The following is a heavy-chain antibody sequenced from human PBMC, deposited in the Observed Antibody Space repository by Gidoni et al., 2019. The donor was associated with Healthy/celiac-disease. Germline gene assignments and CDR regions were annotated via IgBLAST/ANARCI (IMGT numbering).Heavy chain of an antibody. V-gene: IGHV3-73*01. J-gene: IGHJ6*02. D-gene: IGHD6-19*01. CDR1: GFTFSGSA. Sequence: EVQLVESGGGLVQPGGSLKLSCAASGFTFSGSAMHWVRQASGKGLEWVGRIRSKANSYATAYAASVKGRFTISRDDSKNTAYLQMNSLKTEDTAVYYCTTLDRIAVAAQGHYYYGMDVWGQGTTVTVSS. CDR3: TTLDRIAVAAQGHYYYGMDV. CDR2: IRSKANSYAT.